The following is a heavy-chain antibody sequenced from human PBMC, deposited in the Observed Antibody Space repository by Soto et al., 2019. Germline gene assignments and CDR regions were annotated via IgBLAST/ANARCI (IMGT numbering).Heavy chain of an antibody. D-gene: IGHD2-2*01. Sequence: GGSLRLSCAASGFTFSSYAMSWVRQAPGKGLEWVSAISGSGGSTYYADSVKGRFTISRDNSKNTLYLQMNSLRAEDTAVYYCANCPSTHYYYGMDVWGQGTPVTVSS. J-gene: IGHJ6*02. V-gene: IGHV3-23*01. CDR2: ISGSGGST. CDR3: ANCPSTHYYYGMDV. CDR1: GFTFSSYA.